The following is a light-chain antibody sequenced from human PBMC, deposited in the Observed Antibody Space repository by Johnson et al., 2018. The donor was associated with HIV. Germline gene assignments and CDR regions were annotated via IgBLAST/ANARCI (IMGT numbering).Light chain of an antibody. V-gene: IGLV1-51*01. CDR3: GTWYSSLSYNYV. Sequence: QSVLTQPPSVSAAPGQKVTISCSGSSSNIGNNYVSWYQQLPGTAPKLLIYDNNKRPSGIPDRFSGSKSGTSATLGITGLQTGDEADYYCGTWYSSLSYNYVFGTGTKVTVL. CDR2: DNN. J-gene: IGLJ1*01. CDR1: SSNIGNNY.